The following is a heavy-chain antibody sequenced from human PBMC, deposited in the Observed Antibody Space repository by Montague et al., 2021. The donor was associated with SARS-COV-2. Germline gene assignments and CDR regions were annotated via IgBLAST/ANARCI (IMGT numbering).Heavy chain of an antibody. CDR1: GFTFSSYG. CDR2: ISYDGSNK. CDR3: AKDQGDCSSSRCFSEWTYYYYGMDV. J-gene: IGHJ6*02. V-gene: IGHV3-30*18. D-gene: IGHD2-2*01. Sequence: SLRLSCAASGFTFSSYGIRWVRQAPGKGLEWVAVISYDGSNKHYADSVKGRFTISRDNSKNTLYLQMNSLRAEDTAVYYCAKDQGDCSSSRCFSEWTYYYYGMDVWGQGTTVTVSS.